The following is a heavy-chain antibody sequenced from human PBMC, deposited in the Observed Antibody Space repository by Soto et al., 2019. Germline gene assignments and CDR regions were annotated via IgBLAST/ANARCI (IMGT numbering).Heavy chain of an antibody. CDR1: GFTFSSYG. V-gene: IGHV3-30*18. D-gene: IGHD3-22*01. Sequence: QVQLVESGGGVVQPGRSLRLSCAASGFTFSSYGMHWVRQAPGKGLEWVAVISYDGSNKYYADSVKGRFTIYRDNSKNTLYLQMNSLRAEDTAVYYCAKATYYYDSSGYYLYWGQGTLVTVSS. CDR2: ISYDGSNK. J-gene: IGHJ4*02. CDR3: AKATYYYDSSGYYLY.